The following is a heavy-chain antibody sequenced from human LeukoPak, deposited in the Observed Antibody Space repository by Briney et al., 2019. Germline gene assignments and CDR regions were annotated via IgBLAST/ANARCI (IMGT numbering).Heavy chain of an antibody. V-gene: IGHV5-51*01. Sequence: GGSQKISGKGSGYSFTSNWIGWVRQMPGKGLDCMGIIYPGDSDTKYSPSFQGQVTISADKSISTAYLQWSSLKASDTAMYYCARQVNGGNFDYWGQGTLVTVSS. CDR2: IYPGDSDT. CDR1: GYSFTSNW. CDR3: ARQVNGGNFDY. D-gene: IGHD2-8*01. J-gene: IGHJ4*02.